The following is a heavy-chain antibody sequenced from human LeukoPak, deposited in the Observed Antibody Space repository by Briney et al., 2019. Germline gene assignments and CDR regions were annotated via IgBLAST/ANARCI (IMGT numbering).Heavy chain of an antibody. J-gene: IGHJ3*02. V-gene: IGHV1-2*02. CDR2: INPNSGGT. CDR1: GYTFTGYY. Sequence: GASVKVSCKASGYTFTGYYMHWVRQAPGQGLEWMGWINPNSGGTNYAQKLQGRVTMTTDTSTSTAYMELRSLRSDDTAVYYCARGREDIVLMVYATRDVAFDIWGQGTMITVSS. D-gene: IGHD2-8*01. CDR3: ARGREDIVLMVYATRDVAFDI.